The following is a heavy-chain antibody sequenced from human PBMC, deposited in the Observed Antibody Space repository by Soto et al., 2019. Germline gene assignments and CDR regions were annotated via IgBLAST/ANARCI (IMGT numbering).Heavy chain of an antibody. J-gene: IGHJ4*02. CDR1: GGSISSSSYY. D-gene: IGHD3-9*01. CDR2: IYNSGST. V-gene: IGHV4-39*01. Sequence: PSETLSLTCTVSGGSISSSSYYWGWIRQPPGKGLEWIGSIYNSGSTYYNPSLKSRVTISVDTSKNQFSLKLSSVTAADTAVYYCARHDWAKPFDYWGQGTLVTVSS. CDR3: ARHDWAKPFDY.